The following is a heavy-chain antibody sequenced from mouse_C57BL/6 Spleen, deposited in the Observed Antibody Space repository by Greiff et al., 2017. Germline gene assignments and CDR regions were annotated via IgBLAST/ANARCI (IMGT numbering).Heavy chain of an antibody. CDR2: IHPNSGST. J-gene: IGHJ1*03. Sequence: QVQLKQPGAELVKPGASVKLSCKASGYTFTSYWMHWVKQRPGQGLEWIGMIHPNSGSTNYNEKFKSKATLTVDKSSSTAYMQLSSLTSEDSAVYYCARSSDGYYPYFDVWGTGTTVTVSS. CDR1: GYTFTSYW. D-gene: IGHD2-3*01. V-gene: IGHV1-64*01. CDR3: ARSSDGYYPYFDV.